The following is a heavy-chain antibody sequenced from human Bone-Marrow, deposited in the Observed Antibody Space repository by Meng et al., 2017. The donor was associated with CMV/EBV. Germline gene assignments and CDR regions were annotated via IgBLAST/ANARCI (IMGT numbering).Heavy chain of an antibody. J-gene: IGHJ5*02. Sequence: GESLKISCAASGFTFSSYSMNWVRQAPGKGLEWVSYISSSSSTIYYADSVKGRFTIFRDNAKNSLYLQMNSLRAEDTAVYYCARDDSSGYHHWGHGTPVTVSS. CDR3: ARDDSSGYHH. D-gene: IGHD3-22*01. CDR2: ISSSSSTI. V-gene: IGHV3-48*04. CDR1: GFTFSSYS.